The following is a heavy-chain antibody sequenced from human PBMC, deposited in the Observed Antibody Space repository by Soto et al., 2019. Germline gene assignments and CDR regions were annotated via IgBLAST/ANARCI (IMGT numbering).Heavy chain of an antibody. CDR2: ISSSSSYI. V-gene: IGHV3-21*01. J-gene: IGHJ5*02. D-gene: IGHD6-25*01. Sequence: KTGGSLRLSCAASGFTFSSYSMNWVRQAPGKGLEWVSSISSSSSYIYYADSVKGRFTISRDNAKNSLYLQMNSLRAEDTAVYYCARDAKPWSPTASGWFDPWGQGTLVTVSS. CDR3: ARDAKPWSPTASGWFDP. CDR1: GFTFSSYS.